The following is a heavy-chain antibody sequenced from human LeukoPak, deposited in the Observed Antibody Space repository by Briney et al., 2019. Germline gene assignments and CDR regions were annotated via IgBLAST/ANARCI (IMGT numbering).Heavy chain of an antibody. Sequence: ASVKVSCKASGDTFSSYAISWVRQAPGQGLEWMGGIIPIFGTANYAQKFQGRVTITADKFTSTAYMELSSLRSEDTAVYYCASSMDIVATGHWFDPWGQGTLVTVSS. CDR2: IIPIFGTA. J-gene: IGHJ5*02. V-gene: IGHV1-69*06. CDR3: ASSMDIVATGHWFDP. CDR1: GDTFSSYA. D-gene: IGHD5-12*01.